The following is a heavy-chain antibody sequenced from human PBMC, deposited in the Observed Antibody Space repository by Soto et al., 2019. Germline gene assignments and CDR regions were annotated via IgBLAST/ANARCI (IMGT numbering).Heavy chain of an antibody. CDR2: ILTGGGT. Sequence: GGALRLSCATSGFTVSSSYMSLVRQAPGMGLEWVSVILTGGGTHYADSVKGRFTVSRDNSQNTVYLQMNNLRGEDTATYYCARGYWRLGEHYYFDSWGHGPLLTIYS. CDR1: GFTVSSSY. V-gene: IGHV3-53*01. CDR3: ARGYWRLGEHYYFDS. D-gene: IGHD3-16*01. J-gene: IGHJ4*01.